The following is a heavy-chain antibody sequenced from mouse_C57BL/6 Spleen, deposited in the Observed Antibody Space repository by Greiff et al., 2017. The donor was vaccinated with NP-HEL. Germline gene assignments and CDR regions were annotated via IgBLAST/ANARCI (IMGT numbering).Heavy chain of an antibody. D-gene: IGHD1-1*01. Sequence: QVQLKQPGAELVRPGTSVKLSCKASGYTFTSYWMHWVKQRPGQGLEWIGVIDPSDSYTNYNQKFKGKATLTVDTSSSTAYMQLSSLTSEDSAVYYCAVGSNYFDYWGQGTTLTVSS. CDR1: GYTFTSYW. CDR3: AVGSNYFDY. J-gene: IGHJ2*01. V-gene: IGHV1-59*01. CDR2: IDPSDSYT.